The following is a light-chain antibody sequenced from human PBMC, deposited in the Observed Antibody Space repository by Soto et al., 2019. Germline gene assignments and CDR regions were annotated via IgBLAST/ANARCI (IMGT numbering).Light chain of an antibody. J-gene: IGKJ2*01. CDR2: DAS. Sequence: EIVLTQSPVTLSLSPGERATLSCRASQSVSSYLSWYQQKPGQAPRLLISDASNRATGIPARFSGSGSGTDFTLTISSLEPEDFAVYCCQQRSNWPPGVYTFGQGTKLEIK. CDR1: QSVSSY. CDR3: QQRSNWPPGVYT. V-gene: IGKV3-11*01.